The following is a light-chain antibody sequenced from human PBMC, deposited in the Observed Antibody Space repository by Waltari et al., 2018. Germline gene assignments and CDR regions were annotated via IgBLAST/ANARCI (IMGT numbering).Light chain of an antibody. CDR2: KNN. V-gene: IGLV1-47*01. Sequence: QSVLTQPPSTSGTPGQWVTIPCSVISSDMSSNYVYWYQHLPGTAPKLLIYKNNPRPSTVPDRLTGSRSGTAASLAISGLRSEDEADYFCAGWDASLSGFVLIGGGTKLTV. J-gene: IGLJ2*01. CDR1: SSDMSSNY. CDR3: AGWDASLSGFVL.